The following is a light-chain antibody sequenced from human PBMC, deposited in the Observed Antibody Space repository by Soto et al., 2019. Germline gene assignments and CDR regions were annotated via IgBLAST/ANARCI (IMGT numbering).Light chain of an antibody. CDR2: DIS. CDR1: QSVGSD. V-gene: IGKV3-11*01. Sequence: EIELIQSPATLSLSPGERATLSCGASQSVGSDLAWYQQKPGQAPRLLIYDISNRATAIPGRFSGSGFGTDFTLTISSLEPEDFAVYYCQQRLDWPLTFGGGTKVEI. CDR3: QQRLDWPLT. J-gene: IGKJ4*01.